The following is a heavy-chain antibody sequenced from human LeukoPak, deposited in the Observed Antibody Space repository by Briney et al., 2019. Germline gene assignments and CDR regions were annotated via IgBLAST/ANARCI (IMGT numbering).Heavy chain of an antibody. CDR3: APSWGSSGWYSWFDP. J-gene: IGHJ5*02. V-gene: IGHV1-24*01. Sequence: AAGKVSCKVSGYTLTELSMHWVRQAPGEGLEWMGGFDPEDGETIYAQKFQGRVTITEDTSTDTAYMEVSSLRSEDTAVYYCAPSWGSSGWYSWFDPWGQGTLVTVSS. D-gene: IGHD6-19*01. CDR2: FDPEDGET. CDR1: GYTLTELS.